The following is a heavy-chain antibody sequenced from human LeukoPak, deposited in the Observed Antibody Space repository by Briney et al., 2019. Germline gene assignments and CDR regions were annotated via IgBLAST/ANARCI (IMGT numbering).Heavy chain of an antibody. CDR3: ARVGAVAGTINWFDP. Sequence: SVNVSCKASGGSFSNYAIRWLGQAPGQGLAGMGGIIPIFGTANYAQKFQGRVTITTDESTSTAYMELSSLRSEDTAVYYCARVGAVAGTINWFDPWGQGTLVTVSS. J-gene: IGHJ5*02. D-gene: IGHD6-19*01. CDR2: IIPIFGTA. CDR1: GGSFSNYA. V-gene: IGHV1-69*05.